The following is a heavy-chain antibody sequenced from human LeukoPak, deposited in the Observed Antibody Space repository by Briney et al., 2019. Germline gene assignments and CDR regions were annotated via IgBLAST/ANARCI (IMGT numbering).Heavy chain of an antibody. V-gene: IGHV4-39*01. CDR2: IYYSGGT. J-gene: IGHJ5*02. Sequence: SETLSLTCTVSSGSISSSSYYWGWIRQPPGKGLEWIGSIYYSGGTYYNPSLKSRVTKSVDTSKNQFSLKLSSVTAADTAVYYCARNFRVVRNWFDPWGQGTLVTVSS. CDR3: ARNFRVVRNWFDP. D-gene: IGHD2-15*01. CDR1: SGSISSSSYY.